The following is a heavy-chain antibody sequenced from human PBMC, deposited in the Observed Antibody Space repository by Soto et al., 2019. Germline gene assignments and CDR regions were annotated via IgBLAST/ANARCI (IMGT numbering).Heavy chain of an antibody. CDR3: ARGGEYQLLFTTVPNPYYYYGMDV. D-gene: IGHD2-2*01. Sequence: GGSLRLSCAASGFTFSSYAMHWVRQAPGKGLEWVAVISYDGSNKYYADSVKGRFTISRDNSKNTLYLQMNSLRAEDTAVYYCARGGEYQLLFTTVPNPYYYYGMDVWGQGTTVTVSS. CDR2: ISYDGSNK. J-gene: IGHJ6*02. V-gene: IGHV3-30-3*01. CDR1: GFTFSSYA.